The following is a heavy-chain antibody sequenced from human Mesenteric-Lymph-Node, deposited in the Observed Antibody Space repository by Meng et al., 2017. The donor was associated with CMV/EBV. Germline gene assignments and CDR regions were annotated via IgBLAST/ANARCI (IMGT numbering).Heavy chain of an antibody. CDR1: GYSFTGYS. CDR3: GRGQQTFDP. V-gene: IGHV1-2*06. D-gene: IGHD1-1*01. CDR2: TSPNTGDT. Sequence: QVQLVQSGAEVKKPGASVKVSCKASGYSFTGYSIHWVRQAPGQGLEWMGRTSPNTGDTIYEENFQGRVTMTGDTSINTAYMELSSLTSDDTAVYYCGRGQQTFDPWGQGTLVTVSS. J-gene: IGHJ5*02.